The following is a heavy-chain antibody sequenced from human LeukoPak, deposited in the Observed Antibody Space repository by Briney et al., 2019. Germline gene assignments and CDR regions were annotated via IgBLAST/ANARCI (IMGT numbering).Heavy chain of an antibody. CDR3: AKDSSSWYSWQEGGFDY. V-gene: IGHV3-30*02. J-gene: IGHJ4*02. CDR2: IRYDGSNK. D-gene: IGHD6-13*01. Sequence: PGGSLRLSCAASGFTFSSYGMHWVRQAPGKGLEWVAFIRYDGSNKYYADSVKGRFTISRDNSKNTLYLQMNSLRAEDTAVYYCAKDSSSWYSWQEGGFDYWGQGTLVTVSS. CDR1: GFTFSSYG.